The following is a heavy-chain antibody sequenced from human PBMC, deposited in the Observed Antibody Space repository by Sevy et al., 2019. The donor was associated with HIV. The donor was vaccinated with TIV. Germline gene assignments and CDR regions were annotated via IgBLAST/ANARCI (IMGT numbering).Heavy chain of an antibody. CDR2: IYYSGST. Sequence: SETLSLTCTVSGGSISSYYWSWIRQPPGKGLEWIGYIYYSGSTNYNPSLKSRVTISVDTSKNQFSLKLSSVTAADTAVYYCARRANWGFEGDYYYYMDVWGKGTTVTVSS. CDR1: GGSISSYY. J-gene: IGHJ6*03. V-gene: IGHV4-59*01. D-gene: IGHD7-27*01. CDR3: ARRANWGFEGDYYYYMDV.